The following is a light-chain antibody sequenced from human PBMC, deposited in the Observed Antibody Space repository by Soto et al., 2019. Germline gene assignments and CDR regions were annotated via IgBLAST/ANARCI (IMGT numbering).Light chain of an antibody. CDR2: EAS. CDR1: SSDVGGYKF. CDR3: SSYTISSTLVV. V-gene: IGLV2-14*01. J-gene: IGLJ2*01. Sequence: QSALTQPPSASGSPGQSVTISCTGTSSDVGGYKFVSWYQQHPGKAPKLIIYEASNRPSGVSNRFSGSQSGNTASLTISRLQAEDEADYYCSSYTISSTLVVFGGGTKLTVL.